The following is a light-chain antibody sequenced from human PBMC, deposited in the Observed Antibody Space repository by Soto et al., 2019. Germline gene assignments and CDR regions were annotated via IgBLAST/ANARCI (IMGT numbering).Light chain of an antibody. CDR1: QSVSSN. Sequence: EIVVTQSPATLSVSPGERATLSCRASQSVSSNLAWYQQKTGQAPRLLLYGASTRATGIPARFSGSGSGTDFSLTISSRQYEDFAVYYCKQYNTCPTLTFGQGTKVEIK. J-gene: IGKJ1*01. CDR2: GAS. CDR3: KQYNTCPTLT. V-gene: IGKV3-15*01.